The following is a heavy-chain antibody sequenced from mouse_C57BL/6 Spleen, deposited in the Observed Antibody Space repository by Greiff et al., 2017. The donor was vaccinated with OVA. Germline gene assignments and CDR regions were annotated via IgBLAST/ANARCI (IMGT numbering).Heavy chain of an antibody. CDR1: GYTFTDYY. D-gene: IGHD2-4*01. Sequence: QVQLQQSGAELVRPGASVKLSCKASGYTFTDYYINWVKQRPGQGLEWIARIYPGSGNTYYNEKFKGKATLTAEKSSSTAYMQLSSLTSEDSAVYFCAREYGGVDYDDAYWYFDVWGTGTTVTVSS. J-gene: IGHJ1*03. V-gene: IGHV1-76*01. CDR3: AREYGGVDYDDAYWYFDV. CDR2: IYPGSGNT.